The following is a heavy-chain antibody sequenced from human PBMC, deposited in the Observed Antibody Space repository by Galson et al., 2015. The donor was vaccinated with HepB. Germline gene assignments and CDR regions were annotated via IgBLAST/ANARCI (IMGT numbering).Heavy chain of an antibody. CDR1: GFTYSNYW. J-gene: IGHJ4*02. CDR3: TRTLYSSSSYY. CDR2: IYSDGTNI. V-gene: IGHV3-74*03. D-gene: IGHD6-6*01. Sequence: SLRLSCAASGFTYSNYWMHWVRQAPGKGLVWVSRIYSDGTNIKYADSVKGRFTISRDNAENTLYLEMNSLRVEDTAVYYCTRTLYSSSSYYWGQGTLVTGSS.